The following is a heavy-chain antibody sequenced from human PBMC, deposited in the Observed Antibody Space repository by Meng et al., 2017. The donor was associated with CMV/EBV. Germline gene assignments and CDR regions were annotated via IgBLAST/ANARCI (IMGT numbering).Heavy chain of an antibody. V-gene: IGHV1-8*01. CDR1: GYTFTSYD. CDR2: MNPNSGNT. Sequence: ASVKVFCKASGYTFTSYDINWVRQATGQGLEWMGWMNPNSGNTGYAQKFQGRVTMTRNTSISTAYMELSSLRSEDTAVYYCARGRTRGSRITIFGVVKTAPPSFDYWGQGTLVTVSS. CDR3: ARGRTRGSRITIFGVVKTAPPSFDY. D-gene: IGHD3-3*01. J-gene: IGHJ4*02.